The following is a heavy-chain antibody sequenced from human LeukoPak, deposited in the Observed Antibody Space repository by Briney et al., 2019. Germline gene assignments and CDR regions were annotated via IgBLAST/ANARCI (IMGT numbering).Heavy chain of an antibody. J-gene: IGHJ6*02. CDR1: GGSISSSSYY. Sequence: SETLSLTCTVSGGSISSSSYYWGWIRQPPGKGLEWIGYISYSATPNYNPSLKSRVTISVDTSKNQFSLKVNSVTAADTAVYYCTRHQFARDFWSGFAGMDVWGQGTTVSVSS. CDR3: TRHQFARDFWSGFAGMDV. D-gene: IGHD3-3*01. CDR2: ISYSATP. V-gene: IGHV4-61*05.